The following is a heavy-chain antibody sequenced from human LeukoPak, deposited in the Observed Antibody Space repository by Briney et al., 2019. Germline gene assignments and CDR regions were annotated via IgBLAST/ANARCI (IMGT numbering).Heavy chain of an antibody. Sequence: GSLRHSPAASGFTFSDYYMSWIRQAPGKGVEGVSYISSSGSTIYYADSVKGRLTSSRDQAKNPLYLHMSSRRAGDTTTHSCNEVHSSPEYMQHWGQGTLVTVSS. CDR1: GFTFSDYY. CDR3: NEVHSSPEYMQH. CDR2: ISSSGSTI. V-gene: IGHV3-11*01. D-gene: IGHD3-22*01. J-gene: IGHJ1*01.